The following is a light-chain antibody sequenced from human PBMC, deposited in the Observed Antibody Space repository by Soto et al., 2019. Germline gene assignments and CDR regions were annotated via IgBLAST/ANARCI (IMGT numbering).Light chain of an antibody. J-gene: IGLJ1*01. CDR3: CSYAGRNTYV. CDR2: GNS. V-gene: IGLV1-40*01. CDR1: RSNIGAGYD. Sequence: VLTQPPSMSGVPGQRVTIPCTGSRSNIGAGYDVIWYQQFPGRAPRLLIFGNSSRPSGVPGRFSASKAGTSASLAITGLQADDEADYYCCSYAGRNTYVFGTGTKLTVL.